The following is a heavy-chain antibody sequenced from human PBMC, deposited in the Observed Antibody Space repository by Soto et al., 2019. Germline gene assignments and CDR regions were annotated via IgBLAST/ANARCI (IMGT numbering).Heavy chain of an antibody. CDR1: GYSFTSYW. V-gene: IGHV5-51*01. D-gene: IGHD3-22*01. J-gene: IGHJ5*02. CDR2: IYPGDSDT. CDR3: ARFSDYYDSSGYENWFDP. Sequence: PGESLKISCKGSGYSFTSYWIGWVRRMPGKGLEWMGIIYPGDSDTRYSPSFQGQVTISADKSISTAYLQWSSLKASDTAMYYCARFSDYYDSSGYENWFDPWGQGTLVTVSS.